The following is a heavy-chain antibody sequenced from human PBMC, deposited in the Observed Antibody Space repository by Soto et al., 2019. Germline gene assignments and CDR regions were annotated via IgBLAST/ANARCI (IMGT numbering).Heavy chain of an antibody. J-gene: IGHJ4*02. CDR1: GFTFSSYA. D-gene: IGHD6-6*01. CDR2: ISGSDDST. Sequence: EVQLLESGGGLVQPGESLRLSCAASGFTFSSYAMSWVRQAPGKGLEWVSVISGSDDSTYYADSVKGRFTISRDNSKNTLYLQMNSLRAEDTAVYYCAKRSSSSTFDYWGQGTLVTVYS. V-gene: IGHV3-23*01. CDR3: AKRSSSSTFDY.